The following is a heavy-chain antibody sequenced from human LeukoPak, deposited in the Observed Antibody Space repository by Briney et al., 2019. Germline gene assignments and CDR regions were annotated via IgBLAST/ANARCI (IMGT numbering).Heavy chain of an antibody. CDR1: GFILSSYS. J-gene: IGHJ3*02. CDR2: ISSSSNYI. Sequence: PGGSLRLSCAASGFILSSYSMNWVRQAPGKGLEWVSSISSSSNYISYADSVKGRFTISRDNAKESLYLQMSSLRAEDTAVYYCARRDVFDIWGQGTMVTVSS. CDR3: ARRDVFDI. V-gene: IGHV3-21*01.